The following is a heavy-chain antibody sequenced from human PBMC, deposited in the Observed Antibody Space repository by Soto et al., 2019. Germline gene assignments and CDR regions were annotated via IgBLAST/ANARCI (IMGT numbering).Heavy chain of an antibody. V-gene: IGHV1-69*02. CDR3: AMDHILTGDRIDF. Sequence: QVQLVQSGAEVKKAGSSVKVSCKASGDAFNRYTLSWVRQAPGQGLEWMGRIIPFPTIATYAQKFQGRVTITADKSTSTTYMELSRLRSEYTAVYFCAMDHILTGDRIDFWGPGTLVTVSS. CDR1: GDAFNRYT. D-gene: IGHD3-9*01. J-gene: IGHJ4*02. CDR2: IIPFPTIA.